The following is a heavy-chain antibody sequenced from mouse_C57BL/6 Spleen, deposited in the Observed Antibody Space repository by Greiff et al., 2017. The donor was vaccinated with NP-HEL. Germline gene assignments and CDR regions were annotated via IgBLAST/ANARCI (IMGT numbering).Heavy chain of an antibody. CDR2: IDPETGGT. Sequence: QVQLQQSGAELVRPGASVTLSCKASGYTFTDYEMHWVKQTPVHGLEWIGAIDPETGGTAYNQKFKGKAILTADKSSSTAYMELRSLTSEDSAVYYCTRKEEYAMDYWGQGTSVTVSS. CDR1: GYTFTDYE. CDR3: TRKEEYAMDY. V-gene: IGHV1-15*01. J-gene: IGHJ4*01.